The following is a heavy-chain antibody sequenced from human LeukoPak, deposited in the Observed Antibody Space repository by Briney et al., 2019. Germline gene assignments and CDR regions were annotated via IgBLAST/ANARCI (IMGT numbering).Heavy chain of an antibody. D-gene: IGHD6-25*01. CDR3: ARDPGIAAALAY. Sequence: SVKVSCKASGGTFSSYAISWVRHAPGQGLEWRGRIIPIFGTTNYAQKFQGRVTITTDESTSTAYIELSSLRSEDTAVYYCARDPGIAAALAYWGQGTLVTVSS. J-gene: IGHJ4*02. V-gene: IGHV1-69*05. CDR2: IIPIFGTT. CDR1: GGTFSSYA.